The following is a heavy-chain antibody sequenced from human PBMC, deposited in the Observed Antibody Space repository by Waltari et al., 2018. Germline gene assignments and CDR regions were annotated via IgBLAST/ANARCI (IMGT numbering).Heavy chain of an antibody. J-gene: IGHJ4*02. CDR1: GDSISGSYW. D-gene: IGHD2-15*01. Sequence: QVQLQESGPGLVKPSGTLSVTCTVSGDSISGSYWWSWVRQPPGKGLEWIGQIHGSGRSNYNPSLESRVTGSMDTSSNHFSLTVTSATAADTAVYYCARDRGRGLYLDSWGQGTLVTVSP. CDR3: ARDRGRGLYLDS. V-gene: IGHV4-4*02. CDR2: IHGSGRS.